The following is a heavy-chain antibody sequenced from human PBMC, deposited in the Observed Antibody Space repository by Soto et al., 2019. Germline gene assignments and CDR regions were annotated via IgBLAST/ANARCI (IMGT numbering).Heavy chain of an antibody. CDR3: ASLFNYYDSSGYAEYYFDH. CDR1: GGSISSGGYY. CDR2: IYYSGST. V-gene: IGHV4-31*03. Sequence: SETLSLTCTVSGGSISSGGYYWSWIRQHPGKGLEWIGYIYYSGSTYYNPSLKSRVTISVDTSKNQFSLKLSSVTAADTAVYYCASLFNYYDSSGYAEYYFDHWGQGTLVTVSS. J-gene: IGHJ4*02. D-gene: IGHD3-22*01.